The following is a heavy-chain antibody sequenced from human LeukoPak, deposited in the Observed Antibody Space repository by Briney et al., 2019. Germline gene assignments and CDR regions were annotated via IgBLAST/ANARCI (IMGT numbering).Heavy chain of an antibody. J-gene: IGHJ3*02. CDR2: IYSGGST. V-gene: IGHV3-66*02. CDR1: GFTVSSNY. Sequence: GGFLRLSCAASGFTVSSNYMSWVRQAPGKGLEWVSVIYSGGSTYYADSVKGRFTISRDNSKNTLYLQMNSLRAEDTAVYYCARIDTALDNDAFDIWGQGTMVTVSS. CDR3: ARIDTALDNDAFDI. D-gene: IGHD5-18*01.